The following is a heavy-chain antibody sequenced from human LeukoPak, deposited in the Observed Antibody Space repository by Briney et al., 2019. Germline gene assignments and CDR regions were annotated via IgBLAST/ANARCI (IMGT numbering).Heavy chain of an antibody. Sequence: PGGSLRLSCVGSGFTSGNYWMHWVRQAPGKGLVWVSRINSDGSSTKNADSVRGRFTISRDNAKNTLFLQMNRLRVEDTAVYYCARVKWYGSSWSFDFWGQGTLVTVSS. CDR1: GFTSGNYW. D-gene: IGHD6-13*01. CDR2: INSDGSST. J-gene: IGHJ4*02. V-gene: IGHV3-74*01. CDR3: ARVKWYGSSWSFDF.